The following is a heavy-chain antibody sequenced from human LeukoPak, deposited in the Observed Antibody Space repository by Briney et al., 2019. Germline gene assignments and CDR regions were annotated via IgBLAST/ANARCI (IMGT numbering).Heavy chain of an antibody. D-gene: IGHD3-22*01. J-gene: IGHJ4*02. Sequence: GASVKVSCKASGYTFTSYYMHWVRQAPGQGLEWMGIINLSGSSTRYAQKFQGRVTMTRDTSTSTVYMELSSLRSEDTAVYYCARGPMIVVVIPVEDIDYWGQGTLVTVSS. CDR1: GYTFTSYY. V-gene: IGHV1-46*01. CDR3: ARGPMIVVVIPVEDIDY. CDR2: INLSGSST.